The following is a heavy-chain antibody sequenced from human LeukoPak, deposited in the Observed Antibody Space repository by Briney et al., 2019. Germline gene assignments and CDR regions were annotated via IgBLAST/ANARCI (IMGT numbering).Heavy chain of an antibody. J-gene: IGHJ4*02. CDR2: INPNSGGT. V-gene: IGHV1-2*06. CDR3: AREGGRFTIFGVVKDFDY. CDR1: GYTFTGYY. Sequence: ASVKVSCKASGYTFTGYYMHWLRQAPGQGLEWMGRINPNSGGTNYAQKFQGRVTITRDTSISTAYMELSRLRSDDTAVYYCAREGGRFTIFGVVKDFDYWGQGTLVTVSS. D-gene: IGHD3-3*01.